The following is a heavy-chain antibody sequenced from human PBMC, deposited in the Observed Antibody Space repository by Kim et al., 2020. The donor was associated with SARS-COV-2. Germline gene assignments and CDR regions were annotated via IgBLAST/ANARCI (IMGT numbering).Heavy chain of an antibody. CDR3: ARGFRYSGYDQRYYYYGMDV. V-gene: IGHV3-30*07. Sequence: RFTITRDNSKNTLYLQMNSLRAEDTAVYYCARGFRYSGYDQRYYYYGMDVWGQGTTVTVSS. J-gene: IGHJ6*02. D-gene: IGHD5-12*01.